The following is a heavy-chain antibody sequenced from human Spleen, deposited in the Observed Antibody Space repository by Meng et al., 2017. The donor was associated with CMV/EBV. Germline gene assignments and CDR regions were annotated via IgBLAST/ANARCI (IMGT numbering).Heavy chain of an antibody. D-gene: IGHD6-6*01. J-gene: IGHJ3*02. CDR2: IYVGGST. CDR3: AGGKSGSSSDALEI. Sequence: LSLTCAASGFIVSTNYMSWVRQAPGKGLEWVSMIYVGGSTFYADSVKGRFTIPRDDSKNTLYFEMNNLRPEDTALYYCAGGKSGSSSDALEIWGQGTLVTVSS. CDR1: GFIVSTNY. V-gene: IGHV3-53*01.